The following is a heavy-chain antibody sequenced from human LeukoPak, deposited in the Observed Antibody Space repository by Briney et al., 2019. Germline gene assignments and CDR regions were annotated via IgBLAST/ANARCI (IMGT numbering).Heavy chain of an antibody. CDR2: IYYSGAT. D-gene: IGHD3-9*01. CDR3: ARGSRYDILTGFNWFDP. Sequence: SETLSLTCTVSGGSINSRNLYWAWIRQPPGKGLEWIGSIYYSGATYYNPSLKSRVTMSVDTSKNQFSLKLSSVTAADTAVYYCARGSRYDILTGFNWFDPWGQGTLVTVSS. V-gene: IGHV4-39*01. CDR1: GGSINSRNLY. J-gene: IGHJ5*02.